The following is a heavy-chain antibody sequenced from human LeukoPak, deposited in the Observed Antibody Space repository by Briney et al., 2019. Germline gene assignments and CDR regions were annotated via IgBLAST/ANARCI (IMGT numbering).Heavy chain of an antibody. CDR1: GGSINAYY. CDR3: ARQPANTAAFDI. CDR2: VRDNGEN. Sequence: SSETLSPTCTVSGGSINAYYWSWIRQPPGKGLEWIAYVRDNGENNYNPSLKSRVAISVDTANNQISLRLNFVTAADTAIYYCARQPANTAAFDIWGLGTMVTVSS. D-gene: IGHD5-18*01. V-gene: IGHV4-59*08. J-gene: IGHJ3*02.